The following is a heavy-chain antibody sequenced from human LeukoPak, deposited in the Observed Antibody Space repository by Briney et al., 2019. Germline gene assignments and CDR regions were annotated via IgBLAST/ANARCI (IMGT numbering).Heavy chain of an antibody. CDR1: GFTFSSYE. J-gene: IGHJ5*02. CDR3: ARDPCGGSTCSAGWFDP. Sequence: PGGSLRLSCAASGFTFSSYEMNWVRQAPGKGLEWVSYISSSGSTIYYADSVKGRFTISRDNAKNSLYLQMNSLRAEDTAIYYCARDPCGGSTCSAGWFDPWGQGTLVTVSS. V-gene: IGHV3-48*03. D-gene: IGHD2-15*01. CDR2: ISSSGSTI.